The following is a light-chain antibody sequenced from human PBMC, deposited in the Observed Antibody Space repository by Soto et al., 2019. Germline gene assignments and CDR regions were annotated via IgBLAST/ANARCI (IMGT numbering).Light chain of an antibody. CDR1: QSIASY. CDR3: QQSYSTPTWT. Sequence: DIQMTQSPSSLSASVGDRVTITCRASQSIASYLNWYQQKQGKAPKLLIYAASSLQSGVPSRFSGSGSCTDFTLTISSLQPEDFATYYCQQSYSTPTWTFGQGTKVETK. V-gene: IGKV1-39*01. J-gene: IGKJ1*01. CDR2: AAS.